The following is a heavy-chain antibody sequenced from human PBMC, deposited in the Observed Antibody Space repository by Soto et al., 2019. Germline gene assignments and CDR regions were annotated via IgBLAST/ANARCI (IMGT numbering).Heavy chain of an antibody. CDR3: ASLQVPGNFDY. CDR2: IYYDWST. CDR1: GASISNRNYN. D-gene: IGHD1-1*01. Sequence: SETLSLTCSVTGASISNRNYNWARDRQPPGKGLEWIGNIYYDWSTYYHPPFRRRLTIAVETSKNPFSLKLGTLPAGDSQLYYCASLQVPGNFDYWGQGTLVTVSS. V-gene: IGHV4-39*02. J-gene: IGHJ4*02.